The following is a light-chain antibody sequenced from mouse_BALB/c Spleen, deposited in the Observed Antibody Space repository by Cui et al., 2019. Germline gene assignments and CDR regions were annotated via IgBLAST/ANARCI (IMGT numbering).Light chain of an antibody. J-gene: IGKJ1*01. CDR1: SSVSY. V-gene: IGKV4-80*01. CDR2: STS. Sequence: QIVLTQSPAIISPPLGEEITLTFSASSSVSYMHWYQQKSGTSPKLLIYSTSNLASGVPSRFSGSGSGTFYSLTISSVEAEDAADYYCHQWSSYPWTFGGGTKLEIK. CDR3: HQWSSYPWT.